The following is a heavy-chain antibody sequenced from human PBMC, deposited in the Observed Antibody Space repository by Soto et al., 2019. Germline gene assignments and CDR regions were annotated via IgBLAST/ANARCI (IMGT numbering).Heavy chain of an antibody. D-gene: IGHD2-2*01. V-gene: IGHV3-30-3*01. CDR2: MSYDGNNK. CDR1: GFTFSSYA. CDR3: AREYCSTTSCWGGMDV. J-gene: IGHJ6*02. Sequence: PGGSLRLSCAASGFTFSSYAMHWVRQAPGKGLEWVAVMSYDGNNKYYVDSVKGRFTVSRDHSKNTLYLQMNSLRAEDTAVYYCAREYCSTTSCWGGMDVWAKGPRSPSP.